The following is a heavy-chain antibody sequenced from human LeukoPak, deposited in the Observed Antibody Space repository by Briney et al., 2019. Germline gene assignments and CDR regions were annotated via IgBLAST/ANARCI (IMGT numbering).Heavy chain of an antibody. J-gene: IGHJ4*02. D-gene: IGHD3-22*01. V-gene: IGHV1-2*02. Sequence: ASVEVSCKASGYTFTGYYMHWVRQAPGQGLEWMGWINPNSGGTNYAQKFQGRVTMTRDTSISTAYMELSRLRSDDTAVYYCARGLFYYDSSGMRNWGQGTLVTVSS. CDR3: ARGLFYYDSSGMRN. CDR2: INPNSGGT. CDR1: GYTFTGYY.